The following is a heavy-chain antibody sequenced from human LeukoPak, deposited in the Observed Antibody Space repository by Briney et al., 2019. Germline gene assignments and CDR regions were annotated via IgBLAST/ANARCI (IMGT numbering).Heavy chain of an antibody. Sequence: RGSLRLSCAVSGITLRNYGMSWVRQAPGKALEWVAGISDSGGITKYADSVKGRFTISRDNSKNTLYLQMNSLRAEDTAVYYCARDRVGFGELLPRDYFDYWGQGTLVTVSS. J-gene: IGHJ4*02. CDR2: ISDSGGIT. CDR1: GITLRNYG. D-gene: IGHD3-10*01. CDR3: ARDRVGFGELLPRDYFDY. V-gene: IGHV3-23*01.